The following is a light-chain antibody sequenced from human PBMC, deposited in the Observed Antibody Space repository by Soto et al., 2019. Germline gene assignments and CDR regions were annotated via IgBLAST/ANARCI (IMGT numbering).Light chain of an antibody. J-gene: IGLJ2*01. CDR2: VGTGGIVG. CDR3: GPDHCSWSNFVVV. V-gene: IGLV9-49*01. Sequence: QPVLTQPPSASASLGASVTLTCTLSSGYSNYKVDWYQQRPGKGPRFVMRVGTGGIVGSKGDGIPDRFSVLGSGLNRYLTIKNIHEEDESDYHCGPDHCSWSNFVVVFGGGTKLTVL. CDR1: SGYSNYK.